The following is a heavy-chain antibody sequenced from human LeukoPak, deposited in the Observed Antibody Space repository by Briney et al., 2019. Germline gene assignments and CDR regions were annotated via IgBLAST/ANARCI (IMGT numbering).Heavy chain of an antibody. CDR3: AVKWTYDGFDI. Sequence: GGSLRLSCAASGFTFSSYWMHWVRQAPGKGLVGVSRINSDGSTTTYADSMKGRSTISRDNAKNTLYLQMNSLRAEDTAVYYCAVKWTYDGFDIWGQGTMVTVSS. V-gene: IGHV3-74*01. CDR1: GFTFSSYW. CDR2: INSDGSTT. J-gene: IGHJ3*02. D-gene: IGHD1-26*01.